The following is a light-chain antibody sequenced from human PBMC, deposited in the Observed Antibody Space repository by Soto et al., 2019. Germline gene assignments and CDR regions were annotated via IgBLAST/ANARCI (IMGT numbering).Light chain of an antibody. J-gene: IGLJ2*01. V-gene: IGLV1-40*01. Sequence: QSVLTQPPSVSGAPGQRVTISCTGSSSNIGAGYDVHWYQHLPGTGPKLLIYGNSNRPSGVPDRFSGSKSGTSASLAITGLQAEDECDYYCQSYDSSLRGSVFGGGTKLTVL. CDR2: GNS. CDR3: QSYDSSLRGSV. CDR1: SSNIGAGYD.